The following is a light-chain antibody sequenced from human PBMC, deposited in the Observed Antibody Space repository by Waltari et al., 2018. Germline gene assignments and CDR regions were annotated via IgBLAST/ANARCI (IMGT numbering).Light chain of an antibody. CDR3: QQHYSTPRT. J-gene: IGKJ1*01. V-gene: IGKV4-1*01. CDR2: WAS. Sequence: DIVMTQSPDSLAVSLGERATINCKSSQSVLYSSNNKNYLAWYQQKPGQPPKLLIYWASTRETGVPDRFSGSGSGTEFSLTISSLQAEDVAVYYCQQHYSTPRTFGQGTKVEIK. CDR1: QSVLYSSNNKNY.